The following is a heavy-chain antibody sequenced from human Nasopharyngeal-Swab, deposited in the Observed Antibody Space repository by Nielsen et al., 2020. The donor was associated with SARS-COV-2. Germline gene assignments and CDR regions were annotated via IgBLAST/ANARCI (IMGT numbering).Heavy chain of an antibody. CDR2: IYYSGST. CDR1: GGSVSSGSYY. V-gene: IGHV4-61*01. D-gene: IGHD5-18*01. J-gene: IGHJ4*02. Sequence: SETLSLTCTVSGGSVSSGSYYWSWIRQPPGKGLEWIGYIYYSGSTNYNPSLKSRVTISVGTSKNQFSLKLSSVTAADTAVYYCARVGGYSYGYGTDYWGQGTLVTVSS. CDR3: ARVGGYSYGYGTDY.